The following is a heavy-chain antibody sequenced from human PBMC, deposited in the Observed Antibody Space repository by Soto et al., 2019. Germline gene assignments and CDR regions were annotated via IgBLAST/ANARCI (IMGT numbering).Heavy chain of an antibody. CDR1: GFTFSSYA. CDR3: ARDSYSSSWYRREEWFDP. J-gene: IGHJ5*02. Sequence: GGSLRLSCAASGFTFSSYAMIWVRQAPGKGLEWVSVISGSDDSTYYADSVKGRFTISRDNSKNTLYLQMNSLRAEDTAVYYCARDSYSSSWYRREEWFDPWGQGTLVTVSS. CDR2: ISGSDDST. D-gene: IGHD6-13*01. V-gene: IGHV3-23*01.